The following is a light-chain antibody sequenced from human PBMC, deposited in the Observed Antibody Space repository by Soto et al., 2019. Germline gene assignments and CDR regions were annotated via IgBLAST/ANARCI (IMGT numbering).Light chain of an antibody. V-gene: IGLV2-11*01. CDR3: CSYAGSYTYV. CDR2: DVT. CDR1: NSDVGDYNF. J-gene: IGLJ1*01. Sequence: QSALTQPRSVSGSPGQSVTISCTGTNSDVGDYNFVSWYQQHPGKAPKLMIYDVTKRPSGVPDRFSASKSGNTASLTISGLQAEDEADYYCCSYAGSYTYVFGVGTKVTVL.